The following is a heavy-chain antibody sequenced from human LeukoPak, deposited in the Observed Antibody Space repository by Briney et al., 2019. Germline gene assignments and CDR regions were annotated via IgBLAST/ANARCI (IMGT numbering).Heavy chain of an antibody. D-gene: IGHD6-13*01. CDR1: GGSFSGYY. J-gene: IGHJ4*02. Sequence: SETLSLTCAVYGGSFSGYYWSWIRQPPGKGLEWIGEINHSGSTNYNPSLKSRVTISVDTSKNQFSLKLSSVTAADTAVYYCARRIAAAGDFDYWGQGTLVTVSS. CDR2: INHSGST. CDR3: ARRIAAAGDFDY. V-gene: IGHV4-34*01.